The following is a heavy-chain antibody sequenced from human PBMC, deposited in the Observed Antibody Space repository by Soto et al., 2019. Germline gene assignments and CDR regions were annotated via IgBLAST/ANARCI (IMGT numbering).Heavy chain of an antibody. J-gene: IGHJ6*03. CDR2: TYYKSKWYN. CDR3: ARGSWDDVSGHYYMDV. CDR1: GDSVSSNSAA. Sequence: SQTLSLTCDSSGDSVSSNSAAWNWIRQTPSRGLEWLGRTYYKSKWYNNYALSVQSRITVNPDTSKNQFSLQLNSVTPEDTAVYYCARGSWDDVSGHYYMDVWGKGTTVTVSS. D-gene: IGHD1-1*01. V-gene: IGHV6-1*01.